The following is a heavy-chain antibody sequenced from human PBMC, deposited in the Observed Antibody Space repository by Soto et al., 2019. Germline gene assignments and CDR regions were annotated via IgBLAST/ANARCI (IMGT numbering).Heavy chain of an antibody. D-gene: IGHD5-12*01. CDR1: GYTFSDYW. CDR3: ARAPPGRDGYNRFDF. J-gene: IGHJ4*02. V-gene: IGHV5-51*01. CDR2: IYPGDSDT. Sequence: LGESLKISCKGSGYTFSDYWIAWVRQMPGKGLEWMGIIYPGDSDTRYRPSFPGQVTISADKSISTAYLQWSSLKASDTAIYYCARAPPGRDGYNRFDFWGQGTLVTVSS.